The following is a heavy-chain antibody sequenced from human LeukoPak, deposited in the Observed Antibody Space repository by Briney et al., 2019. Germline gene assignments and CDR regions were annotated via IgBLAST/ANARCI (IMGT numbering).Heavy chain of an antibody. V-gene: IGHV4-61*02. CDR2: IYTSGST. Sequence: SETLSLTCTVSGGSISSGSYYWSWIRQPAGKGLEWIGRIYTSGSTNYNPSLKSRVTISVDTSKNQFSLKLSSVTAADTAVYYCAGVSYFFDSTTFYQGGDFDYWGQGTLVTVSS. J-gene: IGHJ4*02. D-gene: IGHD2/OR15-2a*01. CDR1: GGSISSGSYY. CDR3: AGVSYFFDSTTFYQGGDFDY.